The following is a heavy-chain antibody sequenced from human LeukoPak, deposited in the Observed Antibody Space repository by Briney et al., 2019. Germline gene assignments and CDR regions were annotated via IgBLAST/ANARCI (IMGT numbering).Heavy chain of an antibody. Sequence: SETLSLTCTVSGGSISSYCWSWIRQPPGKGLEWIGYIYYSGSTNYNPSLKSRVTISVDTSKNQFSLKLSSVTAADTAVYYCAREDGYSSSWYDAFDIWGQGTMVTVSS. V-gene: IGHV4-59*01. J-gene: IGHJ3*02. D-gene: IGHD6-13*01. CDR3: AREDGYSSSWYDAFDI. CDR2: IYYSGST. CDR1: GGSISSYC.